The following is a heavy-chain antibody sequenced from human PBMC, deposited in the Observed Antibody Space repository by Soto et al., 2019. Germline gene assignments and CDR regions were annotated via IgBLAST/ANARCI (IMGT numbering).Heavy chain of an antibody. CDR1: GGTFSSYA. Sequence: QVQLVQSGAEVKKPGSSVKVSCKASGGTFSSYAISWVRQAPGQGLEWMGGIIPIFGTANYERKFQGRVTITADESTSTAYMEMSSLGSEDTAVYYCARESRYCSGGSCYFRPGIDYWGQGTLVTVSS. D-gene: IGHD2-15*01. CDR3: ARESRYCSGGSCYFRPGIDY. J-gene: IGHJ4*02. V-gene: IGHV1-69*12. CDR2: IIPIFGTA.